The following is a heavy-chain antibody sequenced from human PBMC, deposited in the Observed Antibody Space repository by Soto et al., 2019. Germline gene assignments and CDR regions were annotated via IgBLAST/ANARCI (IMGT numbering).Heavy chain of an antibody. J-gene: IGHJ4*02. CDR3: ARDLNYYYFDN. Sequence: QVRLQESGLGLVKPSETLSLTCTVSGGSVSSGTYYWTWIRQPPGKGLEYIGYIYVSGGTNYNPSLKSRVTISIDTSKNQFSLKLSSVTAADTAVYYCARDLNYYYFDNWGQGILVTVSS. CDR2: IYVSGGT. CDR1: GGSVSSGTYY. V-gene: IGHV4-61*01. D-gene: IGHD3-10*01.